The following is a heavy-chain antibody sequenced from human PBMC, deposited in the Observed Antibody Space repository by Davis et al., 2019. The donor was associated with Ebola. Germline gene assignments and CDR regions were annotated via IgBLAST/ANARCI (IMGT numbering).Heavy chain of an antibody. Sequence: ASVKVSCKASGYTFTSYDINWVRQAAGQGLEWMGWMNPNSGNTGYAQKFQGRVAMTRNTSISTAYMELSSLRSEDTAVYYCARRLGVSMDTRHDYWGQGTLVTVSS. D-gene: IGHD5-18*01. V-gene: IGHV1-8*01. CDR2: MNPNSGNT. CDR3: ARRLGVSMDTRHDY. J-gene: IGHJ4*02. CDR1: GYTFTSYD.